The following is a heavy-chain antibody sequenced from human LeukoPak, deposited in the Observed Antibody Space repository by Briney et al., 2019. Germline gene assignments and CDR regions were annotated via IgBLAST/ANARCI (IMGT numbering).Heavy chain of an antibody. V-gene: IGHV3-23*01. CDR2: ISGSGGST. Sequence: GGSLRLSCAASGFTFSSYGMSWVRQAPGKGLEWVSAISGSGGSTYYADSVKGRFTIPRDNSKNTLYLQMNSLRGEDTAVYYCASGIRAFDNWGQGTLVTVSA. CDR1: GFTFSSYG. D-gene: IGHD1-26*01. J-gene: IGHJ4*02. CDR3: ASGIRAFDN.